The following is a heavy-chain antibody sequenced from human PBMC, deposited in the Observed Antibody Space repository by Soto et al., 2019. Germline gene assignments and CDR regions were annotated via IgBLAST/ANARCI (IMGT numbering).Heavy chain of an antibody. D-gene: IGHD2-2*01. CDR2: INPNSGGT. CDR1: GYTFTGYY. CDR3: ARGKGYCSSTSCYSPLDIGGFYGMDV. J-gene: IGHJ6*02. V-gene: IGHV1-2*02. Sequence: VSVKVSCKASGYTFTGYYMHWLRQAPGQGLEWMGWINPNSGGTNYAQKFQGRVTMTRDTSISTAYMELSRLRSGDTAVYYCARGKGYCSSTSCYSPLDIGGFYGMDVWGQGTTVTVSS.